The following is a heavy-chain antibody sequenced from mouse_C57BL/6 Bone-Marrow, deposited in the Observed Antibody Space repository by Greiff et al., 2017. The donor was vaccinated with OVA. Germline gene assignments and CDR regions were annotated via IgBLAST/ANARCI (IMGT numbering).Heavy chain of an antibody. V-gene: IGHV5-4*01. D-gene: IGHD1-1*01. J-gene: IGHJ2*01. CDR1: GFTFSSYA. Sequence: EVKVEESGGGLVKPGGSLKLSCAASGFTFSSYAMSWVRQTPEKRLEWVATISDGGSYTYYPDNVKGRFTISRDNAKNNLYLQMSHLKSEDTAMYYCARDERIYYYGSSYYYFDYWGQGTTLTVSS. CDR2: ISDGGSYT. CDR3: ARDERIYYYGSSYYYFDY.